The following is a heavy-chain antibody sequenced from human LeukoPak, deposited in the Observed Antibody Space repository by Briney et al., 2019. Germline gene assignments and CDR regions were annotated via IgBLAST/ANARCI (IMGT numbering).Heavy chain of an antibody. CDR1: GITVSSSS. D-gene: IGHD4-11*01. CDR2: MNLDGSTK. J-gene: IGHJ4*02. Sequence: PGGSLRLSCAASGITVSSSSMTWVRQAPGKGLEWVANMNLDGSTKNYVDSVRGRFTISRDNAKNSLYLQMNSLRADDTAIYYCARDSAYSTFDYWGQGTLVTVSS. CDR3: ARDSAYSTFDY. V-gene: IGHV3-7*05.